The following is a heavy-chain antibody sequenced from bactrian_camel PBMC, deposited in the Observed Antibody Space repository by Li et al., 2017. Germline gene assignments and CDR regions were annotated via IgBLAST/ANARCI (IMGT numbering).Heavy chain of an antibody. CDR3: AASFELQAVVAGRDGAFGY. CDR1: GFTFSNDA. J-gene: IGHJ6*01. CDR2: IRPDGGNT. D-gene: IGHD6*01. Sequence: VQLVESGGALVQPGESLRLSCASSGFTFSNDAMNWVRQAPGKGLEWVSSIRPDGGNTYYADSVKGRFTISRDNAKNTLYLQMNSLKSEDTALYYCAASFELQAVVAGRDGAFGYWGQGTQVTVS. V-gene: IGHV3S7*01.